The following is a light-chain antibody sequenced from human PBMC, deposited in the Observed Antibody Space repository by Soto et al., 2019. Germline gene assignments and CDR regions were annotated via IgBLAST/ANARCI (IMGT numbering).Light chain of an antibody. Sequence: EIVLTQSPGTLSLSPGERATLSCRASQSVGRNYLAWYQQKPGQAPRLLIYDASSRATGIPDSFSGSGSGTDFTLTISSLEPEDFAVYYCHQYAASPLTFGQGTKVEIK. CDR1: QSVGRNY. V-gene: IGKV3-20*01. J-gene: IGKJ1*01. CDR2: DAS. CDR3: HQYAASPLT.